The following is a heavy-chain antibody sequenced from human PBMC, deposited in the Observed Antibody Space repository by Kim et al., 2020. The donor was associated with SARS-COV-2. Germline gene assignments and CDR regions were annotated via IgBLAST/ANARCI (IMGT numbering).Heavy chain of an antibody. D-gene: IGHD3-22*01. CDR1: GGSISSYY. Sequence: ETLSLTCTVSGGSISSYYWSWIRQPPGKGLEWIGYIYYSGSTNYNPSLKSRVTISVDTSKNQFSLKLSSVAAADTAVYYCAREGEDSSGYYYGYWGQGT. V-gene: IGHV4-59*01. CDR2: IYYSGST. J-gene: IGHJ4*02. CDR3: AREGEDSSGYYYGY.